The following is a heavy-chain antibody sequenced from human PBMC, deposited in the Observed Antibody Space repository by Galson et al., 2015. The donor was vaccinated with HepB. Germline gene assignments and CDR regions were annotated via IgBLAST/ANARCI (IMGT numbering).Heavy chain of an antibody. V-gene: IGHV3-23*01. J-gene: IGHJ4*02. CDR3: AKNLYYFDS. CDR1: GFTFTTFA. Sequence: SLRLSCAASGFTFTTFAMTWVRQAPGKGLEWVSSVNYNGGSTYYADSVKGRFTISRDNSKNTVYLQMNSLRAEDTAVYYCAKNLYYFDSWGQGTLVTVSS. CDR2: VNYNGGST.